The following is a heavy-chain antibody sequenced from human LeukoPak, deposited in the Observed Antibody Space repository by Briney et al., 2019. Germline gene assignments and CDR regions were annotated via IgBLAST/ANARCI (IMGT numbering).Heavy chain of an antibody. J-gene: IGHJ5*02. CDR1: GFTFSSYW. D-gene: IGHD6-13*01. CDR3: ASGSSSWYFA. V-gene: IGHV3-7*01. CDR2: IKQDGSEK. Sequence: GGSLRLSCAASGFTFSSYWISWVRQAPGKGLEWVANIKQDGSEKYYVDSVKGRFTISRDNAKNSLYLQMNSLRAEDTAVYYCASGSSSWYFAWGQGTLVTVSS.